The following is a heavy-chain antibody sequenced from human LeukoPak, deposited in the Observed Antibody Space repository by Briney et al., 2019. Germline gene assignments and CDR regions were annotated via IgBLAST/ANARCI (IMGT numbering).Heavy chain of an antibody. Sequence: GESLKISCKGSGYSFTSNWIGWVRQMPGKGLEWMGIIYPGDSYTRYSPSFQGQVTISADKSISTAYLQWSSLKASDTAMYYCSRLPYYDILTGVNYHYYYMDVWGKGTTVTVSS. V-gene: IGHV5-51*01. D-gene: IGHD3-9*01. CDR3: SRLPYYDILTGVNYHYYYMDV. CDR1: GYSFTSNW. CDR2: IYPGDSYT. J-gene: IGHJ6*03.